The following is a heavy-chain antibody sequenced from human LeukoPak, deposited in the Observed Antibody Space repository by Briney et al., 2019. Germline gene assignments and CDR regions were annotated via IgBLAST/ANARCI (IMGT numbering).Heavy chain of an antibody. Sequence: SETLSLTCSVSDGSISSGSYYLNWIRQPPGKGLEWIGQIYDSGSTNYNPSLKSRVTISVDTSKNQFSLKLSSVTAADTAVYYCARDRGWLPPGWGQGTLVTVSS. D-gene: IGHD5-12*01. CDR1: DGSISSGSYY. J-gene: IGHJ4*02. CDR3: ARDRGWLPPG. CDR2: IYDSGST. V-gene: IGHV4-61*01.